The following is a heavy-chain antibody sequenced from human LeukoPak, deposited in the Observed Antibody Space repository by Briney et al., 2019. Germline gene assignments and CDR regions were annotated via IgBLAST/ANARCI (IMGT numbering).Heavy chain of an antibody. Sequence: PSETLSLTCTVSGGSISSSSYYWGWIRQPPGKGLEWIGEINHSGSTNYNPSLKSRVTISVDTSKNQFSLKLSSVTAADTAVYYCARHFRIFFWYFDYWGQGTLVTVSS. V-gene: IGHV4-39*01. D-gene: IGHD3-3*01. J-gene: IGHJ4*02. CDR2: INHSGST. CDR3: ARHFRIFFWYFDY. CDR1: GGSISSSSYY.